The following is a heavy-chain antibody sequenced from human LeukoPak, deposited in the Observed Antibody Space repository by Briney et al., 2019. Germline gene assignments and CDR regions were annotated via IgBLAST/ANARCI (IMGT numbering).Heavy chain of an antibody. CDR2: IYYSGST. Sequence: SETLSLTCTVSGGSISSSYWSWIRQPPGKGLEWIGYIYYSGSTYYNPSLKSRVTISVDTSKNQFSLKLSSVTAADTAVYYCAREGAAAGSFDYWGQGTLVTVSS. CDR1: GGSISSSY. D-gene: IGHD6-13*01. CDR3: AREGAAAGSFDY. J-gene: IGHJ4*02. V-gene: IGHV4-59*12.